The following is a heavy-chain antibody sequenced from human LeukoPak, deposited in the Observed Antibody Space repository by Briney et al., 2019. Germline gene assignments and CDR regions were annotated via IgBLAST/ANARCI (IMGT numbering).Heavy chain of an antibody. Sequence: GGSLRLSCSASGFTFSSYAINWVRQPPRKGLEWVSTISGSGDSTYYADSVKGRFTISRDNSKNTLYLQMNILRAEDTAVYYCAKAKTQAMVLPGNYWGQGTRVTVSS. CDR3: AKAKTQAMVLPGNY. V-gene: IGHV3-23*01. J-gene: IGHJ4*02. CDR2: ISGSGDST. CDR1: GFTFSSYA. D-gene: IGHD5-18*01.